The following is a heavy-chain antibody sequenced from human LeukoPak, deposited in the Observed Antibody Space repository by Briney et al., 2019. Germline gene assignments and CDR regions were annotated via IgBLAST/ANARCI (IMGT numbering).Heavy chain of an antibody. J-gene: IGHJ4*02. D-gene: IGHD1-26*01. Sequence: GGSLRLSRAASGFTFSSYSMNWVRQAPGKGLEWVSYISSSSDTVYYADSVKGRFTISRDNAKNSLYLQMNSLRGEDTAVYYCARGWSGSYPNYFDYWGQGTLVTVSS. CDR3: ARGWSGSYPNYFDY. CDR2: ISSSSDTV. V-gene: IGHV3-48*01. CDR1: GFTFSSYS.